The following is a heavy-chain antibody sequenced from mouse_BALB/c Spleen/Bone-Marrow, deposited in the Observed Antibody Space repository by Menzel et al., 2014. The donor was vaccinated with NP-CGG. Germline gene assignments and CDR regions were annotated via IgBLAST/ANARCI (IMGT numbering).Heavy chain of an antibody. J-gene: IGHJ2*01. V-gene: IGHV5-9-3*01. Sequence: EVQRVESGGGLVEPGGSLKLSCAASGFTFSSYAMSWIRQTPEKRLEWVATISSGGNYTYYPDSVKGRFTISRDNAKNTLYLQMSSLRSEDTAMYYCARPNTDYFDYWGQGTTLTVSS. CDR3: ARPNTDYFDY. D-gene: IGHD5-1-1*01. CDR2: ISSGGNYT. CDR1: GFTFSSYA.